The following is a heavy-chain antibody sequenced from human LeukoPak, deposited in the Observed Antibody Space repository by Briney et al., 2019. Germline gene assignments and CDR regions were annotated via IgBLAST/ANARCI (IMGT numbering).Heavy chain of an antibody. Sequence: SVKVSCKASGYTFTSYGISWVRQAPGQGLEWMGWISAYSGNTNYAQKLQGRVTMTTDTSTSTAYMELRSLRSDDTAVYYCARDGYCSGGSCNLSEFGMDVWGQGTTVTVSS. CDR3: ARDGYCSGGSCNLSEFGMDV. CDR2: ISAYSGNT. V-gene: IGHV1-18*01. D-gene: IGHD2-15*01. CDR1: GYTFTSYG. J-gene: IGHJ6*02.